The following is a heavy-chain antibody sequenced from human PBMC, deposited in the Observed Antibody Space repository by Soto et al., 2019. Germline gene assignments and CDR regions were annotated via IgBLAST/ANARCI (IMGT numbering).Heavy chain of an antibody. D-gene: IGHD6-19*01. Sequence: QVQVVESGGGVVQPGSSQRLSCAASGFTFRSYGMHWVRQAPGKGLEWVAVISYDGSNKYYTDSVKGRFTISRDNSKNTVYLQMNSLRVEDTAVYYCGAGWQWFDFWGQGTLVTVSS. V-gene: IGHV3-30*03. CDR3: GAGWQWFDF. CDR1: GFTFRSYG. CDR2: ISYDGSNK. J-gene: IGHJ4*02.